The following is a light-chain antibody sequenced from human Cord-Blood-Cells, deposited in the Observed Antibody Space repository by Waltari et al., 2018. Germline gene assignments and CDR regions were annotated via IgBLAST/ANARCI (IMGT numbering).Light chain of an antibody. CDR1: QSISSW. J-gene: IGKJ2*01. Sequence: EMQMNQSPYTLSASVGDRVTITCRASQSISSWVAWYQQKPGKAPKLLIYKASSLESGVPSRFSGSGSGTEFTLTISSLQPDDFATYYCQQYNSYSYTFGQGTKLEIK. CDR3: QQYNSYSYT. CDR2: KAS. V-gene: IGKV1-5*03.